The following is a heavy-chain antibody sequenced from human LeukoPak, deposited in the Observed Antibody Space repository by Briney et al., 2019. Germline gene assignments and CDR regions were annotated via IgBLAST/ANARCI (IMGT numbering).Heavy chain of an antibody. CDR2: IYYSGST. D-gene: IGHD1-26*01. CDR1: GDFLSNGAYY. CDR3: ARLLTGGATAKGSDY. J-gene: IGHJ4*02. Sequence: SETLSLTCTVSGDFLSNGAYYWGWIRQSPGKGLTWIGSIYYSGSTYYNPSLKSRVTISVDTSKNQFSLKLSSVTAADTAVYYCARLLTGGATAKGSDYWGQGTLVTVSS. V-gene: IGHV4-39*01.